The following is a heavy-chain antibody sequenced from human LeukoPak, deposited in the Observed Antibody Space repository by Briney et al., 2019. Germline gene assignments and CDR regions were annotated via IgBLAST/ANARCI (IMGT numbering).Heavy chain of an antibody. Sequence: PSETLSLTCTVSGGSISSSSYYWGWIRQPPGKGLEWIGSIYYSGSIYYNPSLKSRVTISVDTSKNQFSLKLSSVTAADTAVYYCGGEWFGELPWGQGTLVTVSS. CDR1: GGSISSSSYY. CDR3: GGEWFGELP. V-gene: IGHV4-39*01. D-gene: IGHD3-10*01. J-gene: IGHJ5*02. CDR2: IYYSGSI.